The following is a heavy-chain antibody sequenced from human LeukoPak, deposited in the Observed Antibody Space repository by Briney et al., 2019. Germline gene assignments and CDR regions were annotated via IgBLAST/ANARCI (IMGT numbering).Heavy chain of an antibody. J-gene: IGHJ4*02. D-gene: IGHD3-10*01. V-gene: IGHV3-23*01. CDR1: GFTFSSYA. Sequence: PGGSLRLSCAASGFTFSSYAMSWVRQAPGKGLEWVSAISGSGGSTYYADSVKGRFTISRDNSKNTLYLQMNSLRAEDTAVYYCAKGVLMVRGPYYFDYWGQGTLVTVSS. CDR3: AKGVLMVRGPYYFDY. CDR2: ISGSGGST.